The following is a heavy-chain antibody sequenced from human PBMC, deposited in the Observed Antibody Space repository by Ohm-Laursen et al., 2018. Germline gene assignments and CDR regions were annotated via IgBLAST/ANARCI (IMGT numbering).Heavy chain of an antibody. CDR1: GYTFTSYY. CDR2: INPSGGST. CDR3: ARDQPYYDILTAHGWFDP. D-gene: IGHD3-9*01. J-gene: IGHJ5*02. V-gene: IGHV1-46*01. Sequence: ASVKVSCKASGYTFTSYYMHWVRQAPGQGLEWMGIINPSGGSTSYAQKFQGRVTMTRDTSTSTVYMELSSLRSEDMAVYYCARDQPYYDILTAHGWFDPWGQGTLVTVSS.